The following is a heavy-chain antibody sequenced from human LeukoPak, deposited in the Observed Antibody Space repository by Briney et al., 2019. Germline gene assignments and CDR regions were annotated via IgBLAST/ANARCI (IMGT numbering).Heavy chain of an antibody. CDR3: ARAESWRARSPYY. CDR2: INHSGST. V-gene: IGHV4-34*01. J-gene: IGHJ4*02. CDR1: GGSFSGYY. Sequence: PSETLSLTCAVYGGSFSGYYWSWIRQPPEKGLEWIGEINHSGSTNYNPSLKSRVTISVDTSKNQFSLKLSSVTAADTAVYYCARAESWRARSPYYWGQGTLVTVSS. D-gene: IGHD6-6*01.